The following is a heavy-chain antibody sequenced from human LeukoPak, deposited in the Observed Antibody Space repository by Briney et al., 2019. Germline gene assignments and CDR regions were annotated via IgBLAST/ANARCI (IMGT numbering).Heavy chain of an antibody. CDR2: IYYSGST. D-gene: IGHD4-17*01. Sequence: SETLSLTCTVSGGSISSYYWSWVRQPPGKGLEWIGYIYYSGSTNYNPSLKSRVTISVDTSKNQFSLKLSSVTAADTAVYYCARKGSYGDYDPIDYWGQGTQVTVSS. CDR1: GGSISSYY. V-gene: IGHV4-59*08. CDR3: ARKGSYGDYDPIDY. J-gene: IGHJ4*02.